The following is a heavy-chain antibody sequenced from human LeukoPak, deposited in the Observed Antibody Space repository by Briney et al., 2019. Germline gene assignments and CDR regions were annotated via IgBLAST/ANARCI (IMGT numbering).Heavy chain of an antibody. CDR3: ARGYPSATYYYDSSGPRDAFDI. CDR1: GYSLTRLS. D-gene: IGHD3-22*01. Sequence: ASVKVSCKVSGYSLTRLSMHWVRQVPGEGLEWMGGFRPEDSETVYAQKFQGRVTLTEDASTDTAYMELRSLRSDDTAVYYCARGYPSATYYYDSSGPRDAFDIWGQGTMVTVSS. CDR2: FRPEDSET. J-gene: IGHJ3*02. V-gene: IGHV1-24*01.